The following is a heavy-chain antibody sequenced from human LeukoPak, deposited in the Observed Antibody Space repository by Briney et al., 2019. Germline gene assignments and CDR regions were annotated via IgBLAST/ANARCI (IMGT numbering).Heavy chain of an antibody. CDR2: IYSGGTT. CDR3: ARDPPGIAASVSGG. V-gene: IGHV3-53*01. J-gene: IGHJ4*02. D-gene: IGHD6-13*01. Sequence: GGSLRLSCTASGFTVSNNYMNWVRQAPGKWLEWVALIYSGGTTNYADSVKGRFTISRDNSKNTLYLQMTNVRVEDTAVYYCARDPPGIAASVSGGWGQGTLVTVSS. CDR1: GFTVSNNY.